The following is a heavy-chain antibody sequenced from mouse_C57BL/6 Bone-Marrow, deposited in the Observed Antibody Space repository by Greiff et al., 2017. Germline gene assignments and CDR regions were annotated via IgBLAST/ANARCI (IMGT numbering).Heavy chain of an antibody. D-gene: IGHD1-1*01. V-gene: IGHV1-55*01. CDR3: AREGYYYGSSPYFDV. Sequence: QVQLQQPGAELVKPGASVKMSCKASGYTFTSYWITWVKQRPGQGLEWIGDIYPGSGSTNYNEKFKSKATLTVDTSSSTAYMQLSSLTSEDSAVYYSAREGYYYGSSPYFDVWGTGTTVTVSS. J-gene: IGHJ1*03. CDR1: GYTFTSYW. CDR2: IYPGSGST.